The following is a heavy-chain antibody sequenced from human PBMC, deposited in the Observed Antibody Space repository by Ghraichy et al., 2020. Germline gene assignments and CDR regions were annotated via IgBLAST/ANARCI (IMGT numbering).Heavy chain of an antibody. V-gene: IGHV4-59*01. CDR3: ARDHLSYYDSSGYYPTFYYYYGMDV. CDR1: GGSISSYY. D-gene: IGHD3-22*01. CDR2: IYYSGST. Sequence: SETLSLTCTVSGGSISSYYWSWIRQPPGKGLAWIGYIYYSGSTNYNPSLKSRVTISVDTSKNQFSLKLSSVTAADTAVYYCARDHLSYYDSSGYYPTFYYYYGMDVWGQGTTVTVSS. J-gene: IGHJ6*02.